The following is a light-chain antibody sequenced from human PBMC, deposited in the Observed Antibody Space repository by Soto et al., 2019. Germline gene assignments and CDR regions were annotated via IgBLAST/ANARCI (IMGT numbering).Light chain of an antibody. V-gene: IGKV1-5*03. J-gene: IGKJ1*01. CDR2: KAS. CDR1: QSISSW. Sequence: DIQMTQSPSTLSASVGDRVTITCRASQSISSWLAWYQQKPGKAPKLLIYKASSLESEVPSRFSGSGSGTEFTLTISSLQPDDFATYYCQQYNRYSPWTFGQGTKVDIK. CDR3: QQYNRYSPWT.